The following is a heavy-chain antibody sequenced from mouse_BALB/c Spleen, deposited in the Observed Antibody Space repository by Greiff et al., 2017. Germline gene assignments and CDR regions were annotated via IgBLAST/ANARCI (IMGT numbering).Heavy chain of an antibody. CDR2: IDPENGNT. CDR1: GFNIKDYY. J-gene: IGHJ4*01. V-gene: IGHV14-1*02. Sequence: EVKLLESGAELVRPGALVKLSCKASGFNIKDYYMHWVKQRPEQGLEWIGWIDPENGNTIYDPKLQGKASITADTSSNTAYLQLSSLTSEDTAVYYCASYYYGSSYDAMDYWGQGTSVTVSS. D-gene: IGHD1-1*01. CDR3: ASYYYGSSYDAMDY.